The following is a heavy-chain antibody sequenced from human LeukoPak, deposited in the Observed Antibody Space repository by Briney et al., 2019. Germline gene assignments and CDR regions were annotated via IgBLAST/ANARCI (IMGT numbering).Heavy chain of an antibody. Sequence: SVKVSCKASGGTFSSYAISWVRQAPGQGLEWMGGVIPIFSTTNYAQKFQGRVTITADESTSTAYMELSSLRSEDTAVYYCISWAAAGTGYWGQGTLVTVSS. V-gene: IGHV1-69*13. CDR2: VIPIFSTT. D-gene: IGHD6-13*01. CDR1: GGTFSSYA. CDR3: ISWAAAGTGY. J-gene: IGHJ4*02.